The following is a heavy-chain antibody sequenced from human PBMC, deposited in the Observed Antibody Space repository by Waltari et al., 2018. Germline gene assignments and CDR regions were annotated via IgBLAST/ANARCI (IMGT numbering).Heavy chain of an antibody. CDR2: ISSSGSTI. CDR1: GFTFSRYE. Sequence: EVQLVESGGGLVQPGGSLRLSCAASGFTFSRYEMNWVRQAPGKGLEWVSYISSSGSTIYYADSVKGRFTISRDNAKNSLYLQMNSLRAEDTAVYYCATFTFGGVIDYWGQGTLVTVSS. V-gene: IGHV3-48*03. D-gene: IGHD3-16*01. CDR3: ATFTFGGVIDY. J-gene: IGHJ4*02.